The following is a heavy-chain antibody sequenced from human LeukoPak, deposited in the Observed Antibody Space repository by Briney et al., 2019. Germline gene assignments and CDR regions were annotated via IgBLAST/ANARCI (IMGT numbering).Heavy chain of an antibody. Sequence: ASVKVSCKASGGTFSSYAISWGRQAPGQGLEWMGGIIPIFGTANYAQKFQGRVTITADESTSTAYMELSSLRSEDTAVYSCVVGATPVDVWGKGTTVTVSS. CDR3: VVGATPVDV. J-gene: IGHJ6*04. D-gene: IGHD1-26*01. CDR2: IIPIFGTA. CDR1: GGTFSSYA. V-gene: IGHV1-69*13.